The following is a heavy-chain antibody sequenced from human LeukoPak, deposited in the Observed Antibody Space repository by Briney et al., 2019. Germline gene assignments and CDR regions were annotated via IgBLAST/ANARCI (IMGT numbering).Heavy chain of an antibody. CDR2: ISRNSYNI. J-gene: IGHJ4*02. V-gene: IGHV3-9*01. Sequence: PGRSLRLSCEASGFSLDDYAMHWVRHAPGKGVEWVGGISRNSYNIAYGDSVKGPFTISTHNANKSLSLQMNSLGTEDTAFYYCAKSRDDGTGYYYDYWGQGVLVTVAS. CDR3: AKSRDDGTGYYYDY. D-gene: IGHD3-9*01. CDR1: GFSLDDYA.